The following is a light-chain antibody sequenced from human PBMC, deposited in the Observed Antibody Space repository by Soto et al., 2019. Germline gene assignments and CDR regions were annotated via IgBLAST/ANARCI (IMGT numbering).Light chain of an antibody. Sequence: VLTQSPGTLSVSPGERATLSCRASQSISSNLAWYQQKPGQAPRLLMFRTSSRATGFPARFSGSGSGTEFNLTISSLQSEDFGVYYCQQYNNWPRATFGGGTKVDIK. CDR1: QSISSN. CDR3: QQYNNWPRAT. CDR2: RTS. V-gene: IGKV3-15*01. J-gene: IGKJ4*01.